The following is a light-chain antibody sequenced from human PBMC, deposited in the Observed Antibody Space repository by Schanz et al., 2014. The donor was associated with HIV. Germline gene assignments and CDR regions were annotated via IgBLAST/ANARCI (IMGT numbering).Light chain of an antibody. Sequence: QSALTQPPSASGSPGQSVTISCTGTSGDVGGYDYVSWYQQHPGKAPKLIISEINKRPSGVPDRFSGSKSGNTASLTVSGXXXDDEADYYCSSYAGSNTVVFGGGTKLTVL. CDR1: SGDVGGYDY. CDR3: SSYAGSNTVV. J-gene: IGLJ2*01. CDR2: EIN. V-gene: IGLV2-8*01.